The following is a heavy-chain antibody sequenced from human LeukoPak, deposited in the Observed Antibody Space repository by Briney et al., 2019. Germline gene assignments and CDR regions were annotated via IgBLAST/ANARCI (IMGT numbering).Heavy chain of an antibody. Sequence: PGRSLRLSCAASGFTFDDYAMHWVRQAPGKGLEWVSGISWNSGSIGYADSVKGRFTISRGNAKNSLYLQMNSLRAEDTALYYCAKDHSQSVVATTGYYYYGMDVWGQGTTVTVSS. D-gene: IGHD2-15*01. CDR3: AKDHSQSVVATTGYYYYGMDV. V-gene: IGHV3-9*01. J-gene: IGHJ6*02. CDR1: GFTFDDYA. CDR2: ISWNSGSI.